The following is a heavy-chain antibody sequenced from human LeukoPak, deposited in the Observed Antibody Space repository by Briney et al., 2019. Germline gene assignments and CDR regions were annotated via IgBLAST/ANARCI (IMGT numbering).Heavy chain of an antibody. Sequence: SETLSLTCAVYGGSFSGYYWSWIRQPPGKGLEWIGEINHSGSTNYNPSPKSRVTISVDTSKNQFSLKLSSVTAADTAVYYCARGYYYDSSGYDAFDIWGQGTMVTVSS. V-gene: IGHV4-34*01. D-gene: IGHD3-22*01. CDR2: INHSGST. J-gene: IGHJ3*02. CDR1: GGSFSGYY. CDR3: ARGYYYDSSGYDAFDI.